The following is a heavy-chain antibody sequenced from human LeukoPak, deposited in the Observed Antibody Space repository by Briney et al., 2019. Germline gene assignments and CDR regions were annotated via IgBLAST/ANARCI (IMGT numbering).Heavy chain of an antibody. D-gene: IGHD5-12*01. CDR3: ARPLIDRRRGYSGYSTDY. CDR2: IYPGDSDT. J-gene: IGHJ4*02. CDR1: GYSFSSYW. Sequence: RAGESLKISCKGSGYSFSSYWIGWVRQMPGKGLEWMGVIYPGDSDTRYSPSFQGQVTISADKSISTAYLQWSSLKASDTAMYYCARPLIDRRRGYSGYSTDYWGQGTLVTVSP. V-gene: IGHV5-51*01.